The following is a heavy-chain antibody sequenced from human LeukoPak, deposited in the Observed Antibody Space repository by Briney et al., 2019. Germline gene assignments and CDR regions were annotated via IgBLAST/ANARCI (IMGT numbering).Heavy chain of an antibody. V-gene: IGHV4-59*01. CDR3: ARGHSSRATRDWFDP. CDR1: GGSISSYY. D-gene: IGHD6-13*01. Sequence: PSETLSLTCTVSGGSISSYYWSWIRQPPGKGLEWIGYIYYSGSTNYNPSLKSRVTISVDTSKNQFSLKLSSVTAADTAVYYCARGHSSRATRDWFDPWGQGTLVTVSS. CDR2: IYYSGST. J-gene: IGHJ5*02.